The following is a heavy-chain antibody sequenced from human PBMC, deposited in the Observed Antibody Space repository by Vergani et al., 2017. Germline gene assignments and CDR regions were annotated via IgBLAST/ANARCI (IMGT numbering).Heavy chain of an antibody. Sequence: QLQLQESGPGLVKPSETLSLTCTVSGGSISSSSYYLGWIRQPPGKGLEWIGRIYYSGSTYYNPSLKSRVTISVDTSKNQFSLKLSPVTAADTAVYYCAREGTGSGWPVFDYWGQGTLVTVSS. CDR3: AREGTGSGWPVFDY. V-gene: IGHV4-39*07. CDR2: IYYSGST. J-gene: IGHJ4*02. CDR1: GGSISSSSYY. D-gene: IGHD6-19*01.